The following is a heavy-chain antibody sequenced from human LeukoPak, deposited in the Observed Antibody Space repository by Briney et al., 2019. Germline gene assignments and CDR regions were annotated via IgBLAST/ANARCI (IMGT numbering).Heavy chain of an antibody. V-gene: IGHV3-7*01. Sequence: GGXLRLSCAASGFTFSSYWMSWVRQAPGKGLEGVANIKQDGSEKYYVDSVKCLFTISRDNAKNSLYLQMNSLRAEDTAVYYCARDPLLEVRGVIVGFSYWGQGTLVTVSS. D-gene: IGHD3-10*01. CDR2: IKQDGSEK. J-gene: IGHJ4*02. CDR3: ARDPLLEVRGVIVGFSY. CDR1: GFTFSSYW.